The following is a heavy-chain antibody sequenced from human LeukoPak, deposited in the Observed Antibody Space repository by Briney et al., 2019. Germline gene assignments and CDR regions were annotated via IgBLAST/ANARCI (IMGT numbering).Heavy chain of an antibody. CDR2: MNPNSGNT. Sequence: GSSVKVSCKASGGTFSSYAINWVRQATGQGLEWMGWMNPNSGNTGYAQKFQGRVTMTRNTSISTAYMELSSLRSEDTAVYYCARGAVAGTVYWGQGTLVTVSS. CDR3: ARGAVAGTVY. J-gene: IGHJ4*02. D-gene: IGHD6-19*01. CDR1: GGTFSSYA. V-gene: IGHV1-8*02.